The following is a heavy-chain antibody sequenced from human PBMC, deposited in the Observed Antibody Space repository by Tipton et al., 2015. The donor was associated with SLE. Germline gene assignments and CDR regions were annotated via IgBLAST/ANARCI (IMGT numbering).Heavy chain of an antibody. D-gene: IGHD5-12*01. V-gene: IGHV3-30*18. CDR3: EKDIVATTPIYGMDV. J-gene: IGHJ6*02. CDR2: IWYDGSNK. CDR1: GFTFSSYG. Sequence: SLRLSCAASGFTFSSYGMHWVRQAPGKGLEWVAVIWYDGSNKYYADSVKGRFTITRDNSKNTLYLQMNSLSAEDTAVYYCEKDIVATTPIYGMDVWGQGTTVTVSS.